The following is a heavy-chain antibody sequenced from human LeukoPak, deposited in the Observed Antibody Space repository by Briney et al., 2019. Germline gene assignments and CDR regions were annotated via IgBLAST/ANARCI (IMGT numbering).Heavy chain of an antibody. Sequence: ASVKVSCKALGYTFTDHYFHWLRQAPGQGIEWMGWIHPGRGDTNIAQKFQGRVSLTRDMSISTAYMELSRLTPDDTAVYYCARDHNWGPDYWGQGTLVSVSS. V-gene: IGHV1-2*02. CDR1: GYTFTDHY. CDR3: ARDHNWGPDY. D-gene: IGHD7-27*01. CDR2: IHPGRGDT. J-gene: IGHJ4*02.